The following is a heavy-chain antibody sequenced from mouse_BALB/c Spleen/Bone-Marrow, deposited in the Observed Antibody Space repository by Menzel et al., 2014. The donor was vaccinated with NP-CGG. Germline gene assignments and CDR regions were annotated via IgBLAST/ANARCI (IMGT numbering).Heavy chain of an antibody. CDR1: GYSITSGYS. D-gene: IGHD1-1*01. J-gene: IGHJ4*01. V-gene: IGHV3-1*02. CDR3: ASTTVVALYAMDY. Sequence: EVQLQESGPDLVKPSQSLSLTCTVTGYSITSGYSWHWIRQFPGNKLEWMGYIHYSGSTTYNPSLKIRISITRATSKNQCFLHLNSVTTEDTATYYCASTTVVALYAMDYWGQGTSVTVSS. CDR2: IHYSGST.